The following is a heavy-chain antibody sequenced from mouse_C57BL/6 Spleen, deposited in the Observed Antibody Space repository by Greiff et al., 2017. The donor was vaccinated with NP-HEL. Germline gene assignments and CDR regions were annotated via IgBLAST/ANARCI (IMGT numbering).Heavy chain of an antibody. J-gene: IGHJ4*01. CDR1: GYTFTDYA. V-gene: IGHV1-67*01. D-gene: IGHD1-1*01. CDR3: ASPKFITTVGARGVYAMDY. Sequence: QVQLQQSGPELVRPGVSVKISCKGSGYTFTDYAMHWVKQSHAKSLEWIGVISTYYGDASYNQKFKDKATMTVDKSSSTAYMELARLTSEDSAVYYCASPKFITTVGARGVYAMDYWGQGTSVTVSS. CDR2: ISTYYGDA.